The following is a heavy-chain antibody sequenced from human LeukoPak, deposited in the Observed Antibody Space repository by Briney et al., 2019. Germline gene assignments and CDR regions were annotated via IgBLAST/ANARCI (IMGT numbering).Heavy chain of an antibody. Sequence: NHSETLSLTCSVSGGSISSSSYYWGWIRQPPGKGLEWIGDISYSGNTYCNPSLKSRVTISVDTSKNQFSLKLSSVTATDTAVYYCASGGSSSWYRWFDPWGQGTLVTVSS. CDR3: ASGGSSSWYRWFDP. CDR1: GGSISSSSYY. V-gene: IGHV4-39*01. J-gene: IGHJ5*02. CDR2: ISYSGNT. D-gene: IGHD6-13*01.